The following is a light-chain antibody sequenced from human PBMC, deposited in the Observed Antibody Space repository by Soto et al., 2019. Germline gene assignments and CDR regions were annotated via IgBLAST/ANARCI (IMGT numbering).Light chain of an antibody. CDR3: QQYHRYSRT. J-gene: IGKJ1*01. CDR2: DAS. Sequence: DIHLTQSPSTLSASVGDRDTITCRASQSINGWLAWYQQKPGKAPKLLIYDASSLHSGVPSRFTGSGFGTEFTLTISSLQPEDFATYYCQQYHRYSRTFGQGTKVDI. CDR1: QSINGW. V-gene: IGKV1-5*01.